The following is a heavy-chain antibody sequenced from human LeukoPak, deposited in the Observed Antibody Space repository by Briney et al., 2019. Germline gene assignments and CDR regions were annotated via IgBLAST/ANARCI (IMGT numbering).Heavy chain of an antibody. V-gene: IGHV4-34*01. J-gene: IGHJ4*02. CDR1: GGSFSGYY. D-gene: IGHD5-24*01. Sequence: PSETLSLTCAVYGGSFSGYYWSWIRQPPGEGLEWIGEINHSGSTNYNPSLKSRVTISVDTSKTQFSLKLSSVTAADTAVYYCARSRLHPIIFDYWGQGTLVTVSS. CDR3: ARSRLHPIIFDY. CDR2: INHSGST.